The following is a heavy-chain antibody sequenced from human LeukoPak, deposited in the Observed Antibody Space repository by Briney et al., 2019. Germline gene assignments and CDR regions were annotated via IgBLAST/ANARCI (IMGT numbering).Heavy chain of an antibody. CDR2: ISSSGSTI. Sequence: GGSLRLSCAASGFTFSSYEMNWVRQAPGKGLEWVSYISSSGSTIYYADSVKGRFTISRDNAKNSLYLQMNSLRAEDTAVYYCARAIWSTAYYYYYMDVWGKGTTVTISS. J-gene: IGHJ6*03. D-gene: IGHD4-11*01. CDR1: GFTFSSYE. CDR3: ARAIWSTAYYYYYMDV. V-gene: IGHV3-48*03.